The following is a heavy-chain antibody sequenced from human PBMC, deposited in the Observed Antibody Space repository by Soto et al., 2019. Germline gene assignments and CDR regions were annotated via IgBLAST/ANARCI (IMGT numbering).Heavy chain of an antibody. CDR2: TYYRSKWYN. J-gene: IGHJ4*02. V-gene: IGHV6-1*01. D-gene: IGHD6-13*01. CDR3: ASGYSSSWYKVQFDY. CDR1: GDSVSSNSAA. Sequence: SETLSLTCAISGDSVSSNSAAWNWIRQYPSRGLEWLGRTYYRSKWYNDYAVSVKSRITINPDTSKNQFSLQLNSVTPEDTAVYYCASGYSSSWYKVQFDYWGQGTLVTVS.